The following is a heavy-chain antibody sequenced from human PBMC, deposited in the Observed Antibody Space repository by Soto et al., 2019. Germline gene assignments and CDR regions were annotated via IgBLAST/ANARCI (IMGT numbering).Heavy chain of an antibody. V-gene: IGHV3-33*01. J-gene: IGHJ4*02. CDR1: GFTFSSFG. CDR2: IWYDGSNK. Sequence: PGGSLRLSCTASGFTFSSFGVHWVRQAPGKGLEWVAVIWYDGSNKYYADSVRGRFTISRDNSKNTLYLQMNSLRAEDTAVYYCATDDFWGQGTLVTVSS. CDR3: ATDDF.